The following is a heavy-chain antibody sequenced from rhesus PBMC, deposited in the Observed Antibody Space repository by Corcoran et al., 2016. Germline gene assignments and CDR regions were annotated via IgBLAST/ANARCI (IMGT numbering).Heavy chain of an antibody. Sequence: QVQLQESGPGLVKPSETLSLTCAVSGYSISSNYWSWIRQPPGKGLEWIGYISGSSGSTYYNPSLKSRVIISTDTSKNQFSLKLSSVTAADTAVYYCARVIYGNSQEDYWGQGVLVTVSS. V-gene: IGHV4-165*01. CDR3: ARVIYGNSQEDY. J-gene: IGHJ4*01. CDR2: ISGSSGST. D-gene: IGHD4-35*01. CDR1: GYSISSNY.